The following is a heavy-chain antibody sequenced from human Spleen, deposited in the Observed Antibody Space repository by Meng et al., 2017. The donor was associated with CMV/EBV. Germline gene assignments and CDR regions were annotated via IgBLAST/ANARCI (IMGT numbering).Heavy chain of an antibody. D-gene: IGHD4-23*01. J-gene: IGHJ4*02. V-gene: IGHV1-69*04. CDR1: GGTFNTYN. CDR2: IVPILGIP. CDR3: AREVFRGLVVTRAFDY. Sequence: SVKVSCKASGGTFNTYNIGWVRQAPGEGLEWVGRIVPILGIPNYAQKFQGRVTITADTSTSYLELSSLRSEDTAVYYCAREVFRGLVVTRAFDYWGQGTLVTVSS.